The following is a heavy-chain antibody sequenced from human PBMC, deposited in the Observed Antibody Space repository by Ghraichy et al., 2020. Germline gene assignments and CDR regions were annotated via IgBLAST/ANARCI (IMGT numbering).Heavy chain of an antibody. Sequence: SGPTLVKPTQTLTLTCTFSGFSLSTSGVGVGWIRQPPGKALEWLALIYWDDDKRYSPSLKSRLTITKDTSKNQVVLTMTNMDPVDTATYYCAHRPPTASTSCRLYNWFDPWGQGTLVTVSS. V-gene: IGHV2-5*02. CDR1: GFSLSTSGVG. CDR3: AHRPPTASTSCRLYNWFDP. CDR2: IYWDDDK. D-gene: IGHD2-2*01. J-gene: IGHJ5*02.